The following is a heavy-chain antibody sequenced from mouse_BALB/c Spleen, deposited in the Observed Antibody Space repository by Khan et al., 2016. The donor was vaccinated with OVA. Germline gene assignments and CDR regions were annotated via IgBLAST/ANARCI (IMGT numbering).Heavy chain of an antibody. CDR1: GYTFTSYW. J-gene: IGHJ2*01. CDR2: INPSNGRT. Sequence: QVQLQQPGAELVKPGASVKLSCKASGYTFTSYWMHWVKQRPGQGLEWIGEINPSNGRTNYNEKFKSKATLTVDKSSSTAYMQRSSLTSEDAAVYYCASGGFDYWGQGTTLTVSS. CDR3: ASGGFDY. V-gene: IGHV1S81*02.